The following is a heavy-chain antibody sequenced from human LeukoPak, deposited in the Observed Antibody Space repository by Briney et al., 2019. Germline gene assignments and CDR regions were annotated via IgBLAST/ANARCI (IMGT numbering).Heavy chain of an antibody. Sequence: ASVKVSCKASGYTFTGYYMHWVRQAPGQGLEWMGRTNPNSGGTNYAQKFQGRVTMTRDTSISTAYMELSRLRSDDTAVYYCAGDGYNLHYFDYWGQGTLVTVSS. D-gene: IGHD5-24*01. V-gene: IGHV1-2*06. CDR1: GYTFTGYY. J-gene: IGHJ4*02. CDR3: AGDGYNLHYFDY. CDR2: TNPNSGGT.